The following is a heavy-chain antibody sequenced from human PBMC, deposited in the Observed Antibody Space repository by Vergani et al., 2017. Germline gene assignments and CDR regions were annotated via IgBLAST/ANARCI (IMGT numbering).Heavy chain of an antibody. D-gene: IGHD5-12*01. CDR1: GGTFSSYA. J-gene: IGHJ5*02. V-gene: IGHV1-69*01. Sequence: QVQLVQSGAEVKKPGSSVKVSCKASGGTFSSYAISWVRQAPGQGLEWMGGIIPIFGTANYAQKFQGRVTITADESTSTAYMELSSLRSEDTAGYYCARRVDIVATGYNWFDHWGQGTLVTVSS. CDR3: ARRVDIVATGYNWFDH. CDR2: IIPIFGTA.